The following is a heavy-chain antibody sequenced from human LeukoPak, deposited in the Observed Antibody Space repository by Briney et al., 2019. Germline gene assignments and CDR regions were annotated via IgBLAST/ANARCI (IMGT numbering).Heavy chain of an antibody. CDR1: GGSFSGYY. J-gene: IGHJ5*02. D-gene: IGHD5-18*01. CDR3: ARGRYSYGDNWFDP. Sequence: SETLSLTCAVYGGSFSGYYWSWIRQPPGKGLEWIGEINHSGSTNYNPSLKSRVTISVDTSKNQFSLKLSSVTAADTAVYYCARGRYSYGDNWFDPRGQGTLVTVSS. V-gene: IGHV4-34*01. CDR2: INHSGST.